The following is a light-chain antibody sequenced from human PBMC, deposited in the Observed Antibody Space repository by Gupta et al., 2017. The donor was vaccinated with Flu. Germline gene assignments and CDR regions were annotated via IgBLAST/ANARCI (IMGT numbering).Light chain of an antibody. CDR3: SSYAGSNPYV. CDR1: SSDVGSYNF. V-gene: IGLV2-8*01. CDR2: EIS. J-gene: IGLJ1*01. Sequence: SALTQPPSASVSPVQPVAIPCTGTSSDVGSYNFVSCYQQHPGKAHKLMINEISKRPPGVHDRFCGSKYGKVASLSVSGLQAEDEADYYCSSYAGSNPYVFGTGTKVTVL.